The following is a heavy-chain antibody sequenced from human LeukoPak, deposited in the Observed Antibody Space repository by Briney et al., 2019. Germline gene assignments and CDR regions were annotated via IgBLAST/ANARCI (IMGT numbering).Heavy chain of an antibody. V-gene: IGHV3-74*01. J-gene: IGHJ4*02. CDR2: INSDGSTT. Sequence: GGSLRLSCAASGFTFSSYWMYWVRQAPGKGLVWVSRINSDGSTTSYADSVKGRFTISRDNAKSTLYLQMNSLRVEDTAVYYCARSANYFDTSGQDYWGQGTLVTVSS. D-gene: IGHD3-22*01. CDR3: ARSANYFDTSGQDY. CDR1: GFTFSSYW.